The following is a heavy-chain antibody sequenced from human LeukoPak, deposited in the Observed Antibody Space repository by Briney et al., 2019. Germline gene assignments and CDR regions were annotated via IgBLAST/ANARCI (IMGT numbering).Heavy chain of an antibody. J-gene: IGHJ4*02. CDR3: ARALYSGYDLSPIDY. Sequence: ASVKVSCKASGYTFTSYYMHWVRQAPGQGLEWMGIINPSGGSTSYAQKFQGRVTMTRDTSTSTAYMELSSLRSEDTAVYYCARALYSGYDLSPIDYWGQGTLVTVSS. D-gene: IGHD5-12*01. CDR2: INPSGGST. V-gene: IGHV1-46*01. CDR1: GYTFTSYY.